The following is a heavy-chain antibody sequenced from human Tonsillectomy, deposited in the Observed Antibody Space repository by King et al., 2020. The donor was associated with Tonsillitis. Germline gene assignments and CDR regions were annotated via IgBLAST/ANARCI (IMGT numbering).Heavy chain of an antibody. Sequence: QLQESGPGLVKPSETLSLTCTVSGGSISSYYWSWIRQPPGKGLEWIGYISYSGSTNYNPSLKSRVTMSVDTSKNQFSLRLSSVTATDTAVYYCARNLEYDLLPAASLDYWGQGTLVTVSS. D-gene: IGHD2-2*01. V-gene: IGHV4-59*08. CDR2: ISYSGST. CDR3: ARNLEYDLLPAASLDY. J-gene: IGHJ4*02. CDR1: GGSISSYY.